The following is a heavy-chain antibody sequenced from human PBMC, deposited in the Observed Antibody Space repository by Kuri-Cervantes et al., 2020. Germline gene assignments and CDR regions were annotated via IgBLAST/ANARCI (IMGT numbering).Heavy chain of an antibody. J-gene: IGHJ6*02. CDR3: ARGTYYDILTGYLHYYGMDV. CDR2: IWYDGSNK. V-gene: IGHV3-33*01. D-gene: IGHD3-9*01. Sequence: GESLKISCAASGFTFSSYGMHWVRQAPGKGLEWVAVIWYDGSNKYYADSVKGRFTISRDNSKNTLYLQMNSLRAEDTAVYYCARGTYYDILTGYLHYYGMDVWGQETMVTVSS. CDR1: GFTFSSYG.